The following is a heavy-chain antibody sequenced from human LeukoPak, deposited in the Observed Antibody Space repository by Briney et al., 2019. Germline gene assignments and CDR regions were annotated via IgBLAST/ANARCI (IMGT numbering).Heavy chain of an antibody. CDR3: AKTRGAAAGSSIIDY. CDR1: GFTFSSYG. CDR2: ISYDGSNK. V-gene: IGHV3-30*18. D-gene: IGHD6-13*01. J-gene: IGHJ4*02. Sequence: PGGSLRLSCAASGFTFSSYGMHWVRQAPGKGLEWVAVISYDGSNKYYADSVKGRFTISRDNSKNTLYVQMNSLRAEDTAVYYCAKTRGAAAGSSIIDYWGQGTLVTVSS.